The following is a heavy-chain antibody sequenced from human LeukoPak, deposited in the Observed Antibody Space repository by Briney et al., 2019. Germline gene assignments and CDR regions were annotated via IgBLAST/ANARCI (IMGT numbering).Heavy chain of an antibody. Sequence: SETLSLTCAVYGGPFSGYYWSWIRQPPGKGLEWIGEINHSGSTNYNPSLKSRVTMSVDTSKNQFSLKLTSVTAADAAVYYCAREAPTMTRGIDCWGQGTLVTVSS. CDR1: GGPFSGYY. CDR2: INHSGST. J-gene: IGHJ4*02. V-gene: IGHV4-34*01. D-gene: IGHD4-17*01. CDR3: AREAPTMTRGIDC.